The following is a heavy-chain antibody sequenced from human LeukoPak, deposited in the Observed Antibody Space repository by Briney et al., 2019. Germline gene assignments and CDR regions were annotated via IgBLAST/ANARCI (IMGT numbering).Heavy chain of an antibody. CDR2: IYHSGST. D-gene: IGHD2/OR15-2a*01. CDR1: GYSISSGYY. Sequence: SETLSLTCAVSGYSISSGYYWGWIRQPPGKGLEWIGSIYHSGSTYYNPSLKSRVTISVDTSKNQFSLKLSSVTAADTAVYYCARSYFSLGAFDIWGQGTMVIFSS. V-gene: IGHV4-38-2*01. J-gene: IGHJ3*02. CDR3: ARSYFSLGAFDI.